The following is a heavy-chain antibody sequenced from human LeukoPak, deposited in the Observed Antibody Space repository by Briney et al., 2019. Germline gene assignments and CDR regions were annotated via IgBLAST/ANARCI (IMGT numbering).Heavy chain of an antibody. D-gene: IGHD3-3*01. J-gene: IGHJ4*02. V-gene: IGHV3-9*01. CDR1: GFTFDDYA. Sequence: GRSLRLSCAASGFTFDDYAMHWVRQAPGKGLEWVSGISWNSGSIGYADSVKGRFTISRDNAKNSLYLQMNSLRAEDTALYYCAKDDKYYDFWSGYYTGIDYWGQGTLVTVSS. CDR3: AKDDKYYDFWSGYYTGIDY. CDR2: ISWNSGSI.